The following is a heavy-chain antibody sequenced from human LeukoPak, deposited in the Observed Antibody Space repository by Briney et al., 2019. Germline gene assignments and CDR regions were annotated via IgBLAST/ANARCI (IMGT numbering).Heavy chain of an antibody. CDR2: IWFDGSNK. J-gene: IGHJ4*02. CDR3: VRDPSGSGFAFDS. V-gene: IGHV3-33*01. Sequence: GGSLRLSCAASGFIFSNDAMHWVRQAPGKGLEWVAFIWFDGSNKHYADSVKGRFTISRDNSEDTLYLQMNSLRAEDTAVYYRVRDPSGSGFAFDSWGQGALVTVSS. D-gene: IGHD1-1*01. CDR1: GFIFSNDA.